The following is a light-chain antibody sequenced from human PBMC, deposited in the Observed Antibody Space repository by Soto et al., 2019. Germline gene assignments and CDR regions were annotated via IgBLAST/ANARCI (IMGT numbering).Light chain of an antibody. Sequence: DIQMTQSPSTLSASVGDRVTITCRASQSVRSWLAWYQQKPGRAPKFLIYDASSLESGVPSRFSGSGSGTDFTLTISSLQPEDFATYYCQQSNSFPLTFGQGTKVDIK. CDR3: QQSNSFPLT. V-gene: IGKV1-5*01. CDR2: DAS. CDR1: QSVRSW. J-gene: IGKJ1*01.